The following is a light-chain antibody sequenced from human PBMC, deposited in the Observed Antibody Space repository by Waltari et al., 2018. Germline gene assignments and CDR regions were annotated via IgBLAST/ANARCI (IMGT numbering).Light chain of an antibody. CDR1: QSISKF. V-gene: IGKV1-5*01. CDR2: GAS. J-gene: IGKJ3*01. CDR3: HQYYSIPFT. Sequence: DIQMTQSPSTLSAFVGDRVTITCRASQSISKFLAWYQLKPGKAPKLLIYGASTLDGGVPSRFSGSGSGAEFTLTISSLQPDDVATYHCHQYYSIPFTFGPGTKVDIK.